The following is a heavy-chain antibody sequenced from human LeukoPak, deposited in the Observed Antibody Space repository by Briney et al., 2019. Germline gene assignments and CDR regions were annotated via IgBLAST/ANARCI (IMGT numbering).Heavy chain of an antibody. Sequence: SVKVSCKASGGTFSSYAISWVRQAPGQGLEWMGGIIPIFGTANHAQKFQGRVTITADESTSTAYMELSSLRSEDTAVYYCARGPVVVAAPQPWFDPWGQGTLVTVSS. V-gene: IGHV1-69*13. CDR1: GGTFSSYA. CDR2: IIPIFGTA. D-gene: IGHD2-15*01. J-gene: IGHJ5*02. CDR3: ARGPVVVAAPQPWFDP.